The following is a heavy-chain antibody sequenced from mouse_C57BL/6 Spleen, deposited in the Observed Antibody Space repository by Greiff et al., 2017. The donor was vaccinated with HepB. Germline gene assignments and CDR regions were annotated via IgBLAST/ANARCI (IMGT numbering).Heavy chain of an antibody. CDR2: IDPSDSYT. CDR1: GYTFTSYW. J-gene: IGHJ1*03. D-gene: IGHD1-1*01. CDR3: ARDHDGSSNWYFDV. V-gene: IGHV1-69*01. Sequence: QVQLQQPGAELVMPGASVKLSCKASGYTFTSYWMHWVKQRPGQGLEWIGEIDPSDSYTNYNQKFKGKSTLTVDKSSSTAYMQLSSLTSEDSAVYYCARDHDGSSNWYFDVWGTGTTVTVSS.